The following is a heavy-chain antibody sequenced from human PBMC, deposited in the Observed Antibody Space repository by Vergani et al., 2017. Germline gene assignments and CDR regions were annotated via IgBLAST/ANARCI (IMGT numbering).Heavy chain of an antibody. D-gene: IGHD2-2*01. J-gene: IGHJ4*02. V-gene: IGHV1-2*06. CDR1: GYTFTGYY. CDR2: INPNSGGK. Sequence: QVQLVQSGAEVKKPGDSVKVSCKASGYTFTGYYMHWVRQAPGQGLEWMGRINPNSGGKNYAQKFQGRVTMTRDTSISTAYVELSRLRSDDTAGYYCARASRNVVVPAALVYWGRGTLVTVSS. CDR3: ARASRNVVVPAALVY.